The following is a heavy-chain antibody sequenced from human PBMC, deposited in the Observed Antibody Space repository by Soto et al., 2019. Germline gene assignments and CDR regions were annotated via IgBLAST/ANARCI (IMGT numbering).Heavy chain of an antibody. Sequence: QGKLVQSGPEVKKPGASVKVSCTASGYSFSGYDITWVRQAPGQGLEWLGWVSTSIRSTMSAEKLQGRLTMTTDTSTTTVYMELRGLTSNDTAVYYCARDSGAALYGEDALDIWGQGTMVSVSS. CDR1: GYSFSGYD. CDR2: VSTSIRST. CDR3: ARDSGAALYGEDALDI. J-gene: IGHJ3*02. D-gene: IGHD3-10*01. V-gene: IGHV1-18*04.